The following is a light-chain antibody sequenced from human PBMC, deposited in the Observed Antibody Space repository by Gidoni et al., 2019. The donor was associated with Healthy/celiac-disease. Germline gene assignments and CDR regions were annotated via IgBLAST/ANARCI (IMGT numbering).Light chain of an antibody. V-gene: IGKV3-15*01. CDR2: GAS. CDR1: QSVSSN. J-gene: IGKJ3*01. Sequence: EIVMTQSPATLSVSPGERATLSCRASQSVSSNLAWYQQKPGQAPRLLIYGASTRATGIPARFSGSGSGTEFTLTISSLQSEDFAVYYCQHSFTFGPGTKVEIK. CDR3: QHSFT.